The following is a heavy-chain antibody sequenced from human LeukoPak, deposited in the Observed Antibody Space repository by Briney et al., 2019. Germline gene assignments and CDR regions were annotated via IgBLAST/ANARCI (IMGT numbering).Heavy chain of an antibody. CDR3: ARAPRKQWLAHNRNAFDI. D-gene: IGHD6-19*01. J-gene: IGHJ3*02. Sequence: SETLSLTCAVYGGSFSGYYWSWIRQPPGKGLEWIGEINHSGSTNYNPSLKSRVTISVDTSKNQFSLKLSSVTAADTAVYYCARAPRKQWLAHNRNAFDIWGQGTMVTVSS. V-gene: IGHV4-34*01. CDR2: INHSGST. CDR1: GGSFSGYY.